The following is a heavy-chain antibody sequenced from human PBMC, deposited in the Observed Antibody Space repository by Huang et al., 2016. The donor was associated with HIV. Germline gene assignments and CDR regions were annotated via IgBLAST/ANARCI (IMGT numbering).Heavy chain of an antibody. D-gene: IGHD2-15*01. Sequence: QVQLVQSGAEVKKPGASVKVSCKASGYTFSNYDINWVRQAPGQGLEWMGWMNPNRGNTGYARKLQGRVTMTRSTSISTAYMGLSRLRFEDTAVYYCATLPPVNYGRSGGRVRDYWGQGSLVTVSS. J-gene: IGHJ4*02. CDR3: ATLPPVNYGRSGGRVRDY. V-gene: IGHV1-8*01. CDR2: MNPNRGNT. CDR1: GYTFSNYD.